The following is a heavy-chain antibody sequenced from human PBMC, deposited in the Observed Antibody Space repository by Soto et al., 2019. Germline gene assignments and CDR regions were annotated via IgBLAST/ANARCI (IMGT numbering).Heavy chain of an antibody. D-gene: IGHD3-3*01. CDR1: GYTFTSYG. J-gene: IGHJ5*02. Sequence: GASVKVSCKASGYTFTSYGISWVRQAPGQGLEGMGWISAYNGNTNYAQKLQGRVTMTADTSTSTAYMELRSLRSDDTAVYYCARDNADFWSGYSNDGFDPWGQGPLVTVSS. CDR2: ISAYNGNT. V-gene: IGHV1-18*01. CDR3: ARDNADFWSGYSNDGFDP.